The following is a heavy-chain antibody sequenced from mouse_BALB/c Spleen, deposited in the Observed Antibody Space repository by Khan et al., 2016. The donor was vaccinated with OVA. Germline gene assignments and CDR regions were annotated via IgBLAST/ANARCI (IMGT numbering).Heavy chain of an antibody. J-gene: IGHJ3*01. V-gene: IGHV3-2*02. CDR3: ARWFAY. CDR1: GYSITSDYA. CDR2: MHYSGST. Sequence: EVQLQESGPGLVKPSQSLSLTCTVTGYSITSDYAWNWIRQFPGNKLEWMGYMHYSGSTSYNPSLKSRISLTRDSSKNQFFLHLNSVTSVDTATYYCARWFAYWGQGTLVTVSA.